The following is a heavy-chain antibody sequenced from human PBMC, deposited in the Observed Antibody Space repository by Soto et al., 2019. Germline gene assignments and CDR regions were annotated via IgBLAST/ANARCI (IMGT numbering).Heavy chain of an antibody. V-gene: IGHV2-5*02. J-gene: IGHJ5*02. Sequence: QITLKDSGPTLVKPTQTLTLTCTFSGFSLNTSGVGVGWIRQPPGKALEWLALTFWDDDKRYSPSLKTRLSITKDTSKNQVFLTTTNMDPVDKGTYYCVYRRPAKATWFDPWGQGILVTVSS. CDR1: GFSLNTSGVG. CDR2: TFWDDDK. CDR3: VYRRPAKATWFDP. D-gene: IGHD1-26*01.